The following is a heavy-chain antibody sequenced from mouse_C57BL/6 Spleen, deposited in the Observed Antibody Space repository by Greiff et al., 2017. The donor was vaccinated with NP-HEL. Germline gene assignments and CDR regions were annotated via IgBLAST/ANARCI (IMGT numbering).Heavy chain of an antibody. CDR2: IWSGGST. CDR1: GFSLTSYG. J-gene: IGHJ1*03. CDR3: ARNNFDCGSSYWYFDV. Sequence: VQLQESGPGLVQPSQSLSITCTVSGFSLTSYGVHWVRQSPGKGLEWLGVIWSGGSTDYNAAFISRLSISKDNSKSQVFKKMNSLQADDTAIYYCARNNFDCGSSYWYFDVWGTGTTVTVSS. D-gene: IGHD1-1*01. V-gene: IGHV2-2*01.